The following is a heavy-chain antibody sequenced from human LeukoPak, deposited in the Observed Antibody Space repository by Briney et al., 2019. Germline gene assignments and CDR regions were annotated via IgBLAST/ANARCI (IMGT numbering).Heavy chain of an antibody. J-gene: IGHJ1*01. CDR2: AYHDEWPGNSK. D-gene: IGHD3-10*01. CDR3: ARGLRSTMAVGYFQH. CDR1: GFIFSSYG. V-gene: IGHV3-30*03. Sequence: GGSLRLSCAASGFIFSSYGMHWVRQAPGKGLEWVAVAYHDEWPGNSKYYVDSVKGRFTISRDNSKNTLYLQMNSLRAEDTAVYYCARGLRSTMAVGYFQHWGQGTLVTVSS.